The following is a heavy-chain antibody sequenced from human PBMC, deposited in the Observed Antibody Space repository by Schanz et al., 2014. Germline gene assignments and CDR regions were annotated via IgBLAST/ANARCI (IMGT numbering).Heavy chain of an antibody. D-gene: IGHD3-3*01. V-gene: IGHV1-18*01. J-gene: IGHJ4*02. Sequence: QVQLVQSGAEVKKPGASVRVSCKASGYTFTTYAMRWVRQAPGQGLEWVGWISVYTGNTKYGQKVQGRVTMTADTSTNTVYMELRSLRSDDTAVYYCARSAGRDFWSGYYTRFDYWGQGTLVTVSS. CDR3: ARSAGRDFWSGYYTRFDY. CDR1: GYTFTTYA. CDR2: ISVYTGNT.